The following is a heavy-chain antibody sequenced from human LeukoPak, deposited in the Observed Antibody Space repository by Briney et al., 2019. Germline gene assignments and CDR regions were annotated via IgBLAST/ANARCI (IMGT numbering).Heavy chain of an antibody. CDR2: IYYSGST. J-gene: IGHJ4*02. V-gene: IGHV4-59*01. CDR1: GGSISSYY. Sequence: SETLSLTCTVSGGSISSYYWSWIRQPPGKGLEWFGYIYYSGSTNYNPSLKSRVTISVDTSKNQFSLKLSSVTAADTAVYYCARSPKTYYYDSSGYYNFDYWGQGTLVTVSS. D-gene: IGHD3-22*01. CDR3: ARSPKTYYYDSSGYYNFDY.